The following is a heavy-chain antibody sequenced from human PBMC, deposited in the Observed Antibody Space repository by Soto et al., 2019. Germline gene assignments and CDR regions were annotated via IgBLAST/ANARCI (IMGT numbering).Heavy chain of an antibody. Sequence: GGSLRLSCAASGFTFSNAWMSWVRQAPGKGLEWVGRIKSKTDGETTDYAAPVKGRFTISRDDSKNTLYLQMNSLKTEDTAVYYCTTDAAYSPLNYYYYMDVWGKGTTVTVSS. CDR2: IKSKTDGETT. V-gene: IGHV3-15*01. D-gene: IGHD2-15*01. CDR1: GFTFSNAW. CDR3: TTDAAYSPLNYYYYMDV. J-gene: IGHJ6*03.